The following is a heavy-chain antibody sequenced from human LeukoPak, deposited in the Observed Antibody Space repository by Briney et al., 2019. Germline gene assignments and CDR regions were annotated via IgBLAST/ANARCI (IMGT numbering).Heavy chain of an antibody. CDR3: ARHPMIDAFDI. CDR1: GGSISSSSYY. D-gene: IGHD3-22*01. Sequence: SETLSLTCTVSGGSISSSSYYWGWIRQPPGKGLEWIGSIYYSGSTYYNPSLKSRVTISVDTSKNQFSLKLSSVTAADTAVYYCARHPMIDAFDIWGQGTMVTVSS. CDR2: IYYSGST. V-gene: IGHV4-39*01. J-gene: IGHJ3*02.